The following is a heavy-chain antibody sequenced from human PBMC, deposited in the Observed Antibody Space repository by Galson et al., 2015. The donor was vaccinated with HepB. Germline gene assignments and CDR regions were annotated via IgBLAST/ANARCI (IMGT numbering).Heavy chain of an antibody. CDR2: VKEDGSEK. V-gene: IGHV3-7*05. J-gene: IGHJ6*02. D-gene: IGHD3-10*01. CDR1: GFISSMYW. CDR3: ARVKRGEWYSFYYYGMDV. Sequence: SLRLSCAASGFISSMYWMNWVRQAPGKGLEWVANVKEDGSEKNYVDSVKGRFTIARENAKNSLYLQMNSLRAEDTAVYYCARVKRGEWYSFYYYGMDVWGRGTTVTVSS.